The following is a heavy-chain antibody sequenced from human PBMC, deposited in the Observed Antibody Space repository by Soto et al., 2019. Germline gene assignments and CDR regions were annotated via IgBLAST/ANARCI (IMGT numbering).Heavy chain of an antibody. V-gene: IGHV3-23*01. CDR2: ISGNGGST. CDR3: AKAQIPFYCSRTSCYGGSFDY. Sequence: GGSLRLSCAASGFTFSSCAMSWVRQAPGKGLEWVSGISGNGGSTYHADSVKGRFTISRDNSKNTLYLQMNSLRAEDTAVYYCAKAQIPFYCSRTSCYGGSFDYWGQGILVTVSS. CDR1: GFTFSSCA. J-gene: IGHJ4*02. D-gene: IGHD2-2*01.